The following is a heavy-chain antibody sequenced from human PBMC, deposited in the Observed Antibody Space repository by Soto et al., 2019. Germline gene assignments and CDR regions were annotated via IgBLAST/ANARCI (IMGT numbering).Heavy chain of an antibody. Sequence: QVQLVQSGAEVKKPGSSVKVSCKASGGTFSSYGISWVRQAPGQGLEWMGGIIPIFGTANYAQKFEGRVTITADESTSTAYMELSSLRSEDTAVYYCARVEYSSSWGDYGMDVWGQGTTVTASS. J-gene: IGHJ6*01. CDR1: GGTFSSYG. CDR2: IIPIFGTA. V-gene: IGHV1-69*01. CDR3: ARVEYSSSWGDYGMDV. D-gene: IGHD6-6*01.